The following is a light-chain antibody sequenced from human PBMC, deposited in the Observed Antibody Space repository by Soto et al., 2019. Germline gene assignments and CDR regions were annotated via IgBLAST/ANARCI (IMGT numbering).Light chain of an antibody. J-gene: IGKJ2*01. V-gene: IGKV3-20*01. CDR1: KSVSSSY. CDR3: QQYGSSPLT. Sequence: EIVLTQSPGTLSLSPGERATLSCRASKSVSSSYLAWYQQKPDQAPRLLIYGASSRATGLPDRFSGSGSRTDFTLTISRLEPEDFAVYYCQQYGSSPLTFVQGTKLEIK. CDR2: GAS.